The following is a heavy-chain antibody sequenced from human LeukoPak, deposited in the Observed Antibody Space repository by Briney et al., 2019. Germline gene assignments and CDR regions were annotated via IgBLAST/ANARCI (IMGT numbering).Heavy chain of an antibody. J-gene: IGHJ1*01. CDR3: AKGPKGPSLLYFQH. Sequence: SLRLSCAASGFTFDDYAMHWVRQAPGKGLEWVLGISWNSGSIHYADSVKGRLTIPRDNAKNSLYLQMNSLRPDDTALYYCAKGPKGPSLLYFQHWGQGTLVTVSS. V-gene: IGHV3-9*01. D-gene: IGHD2-15*01. CDR1: GFTFDDYA. CDR2: ISWNSGSI.